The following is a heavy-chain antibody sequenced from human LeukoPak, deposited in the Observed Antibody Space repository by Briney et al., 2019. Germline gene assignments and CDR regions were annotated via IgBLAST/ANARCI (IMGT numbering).Heavy chain of an antibody. CDR1: GFTFSSYN. CDR3: TGGRYYFEY. V-gene: IGHV3-48*04. J-gene: IGHJ4*02. D-gene: IGHD3-3*01. CDR2: ISSSSSTI. Sequence: PGGSLRLSCAASGFTFSSYNMNWVRQAPGKGLEWVSFISSSSSTIYYADSVKGRFTISRDNAKNTLYLQMDNLRAEDTAVYYCTGGRYYFEYWGQGTLVTVSS.